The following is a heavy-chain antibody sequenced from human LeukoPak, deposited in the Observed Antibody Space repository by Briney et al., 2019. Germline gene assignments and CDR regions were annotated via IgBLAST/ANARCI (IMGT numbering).Heavy chain of an antibody. CDR3: ARELDGYNSKPLDY. J-gene: IGHJ4*02. Sequence: SQTLSLTCAISGDSVSTNSVAWNWIRQSPSRGLEWLGRTYYRSKWYNDYAGSVKSRITINPDTSKNQFSLQLKSVTPEDTAVYYCARELDGYNSKPLDYWGPGTLVTVSS. CDR2: TYYRSKWYN. CDR1: GDSVSTNSVA. D-gene: IGHD5-24*01. V-gene: IGHV6-1*01.